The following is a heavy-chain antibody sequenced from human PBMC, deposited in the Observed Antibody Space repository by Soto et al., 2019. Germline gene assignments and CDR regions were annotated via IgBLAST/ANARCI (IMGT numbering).Heavy chain of an antibody. CDR3: ATSSAGNYYYCGMDV. D-gene: IGHD6-13*01. V-gene: IGHV5-10-1*01. Sequence: PGESLKISRKGSGYSFTSYWISWVRQMPGKGLEWMGRIDPGDSYTNYSPSLQGHVTISADKSISTAYLQWSSLKASDTAMYYCATSSAGNYYYCGMDVWGQGTTVTVSS. CDR2: IDPGDSYT. CDR1: GYSFTSYW. J-gene: IGHJ6*02.